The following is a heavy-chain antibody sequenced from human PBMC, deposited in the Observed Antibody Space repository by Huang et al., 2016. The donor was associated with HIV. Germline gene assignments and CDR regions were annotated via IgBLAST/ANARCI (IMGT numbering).Heavy chain of an antibody. D-gene: IGHD3-22*01. Sequence: VQLIESGGGVVQPGKSLRLSCATSGFILSNYGMHWVRQAPGKGLKWVAFIRNDVIKKNYADSVRGRFTVGRDNGNNTLFLQMRSLGVDDTAVYYCARGDYYDSSGYHPGYFDYWGQGILVTVSS. V-gene: IGHV3-33*04. CDR2: IRNDVIKK. J-gene: IGHJ4*02. CDR3: ARGDYYDSSGYHPGYFDY. CDR1: GFILSNYG.